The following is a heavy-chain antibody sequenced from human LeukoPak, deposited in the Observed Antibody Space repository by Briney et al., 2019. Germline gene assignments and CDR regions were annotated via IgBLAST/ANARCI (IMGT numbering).Heavy chain of an antibody. CDR2: IYHSGST. CDR1: GYSISSGYY. D-gene: IGHD3-10*01. V-gene: IGHV4-38-2*02. J-gene: IGHJ5*02. CDR3: ARVPVVRGVSFDP. Sequence: KPSETLSLTCTVSGYSISSGYYWGWIRQPPGKGLEWIGSIYHSGSTYYNPSLKSRVTISVDTSKNQFSLKLSSVTAADTAVYYCARVPVVRGVSFDPWGQGTLVTVSS.